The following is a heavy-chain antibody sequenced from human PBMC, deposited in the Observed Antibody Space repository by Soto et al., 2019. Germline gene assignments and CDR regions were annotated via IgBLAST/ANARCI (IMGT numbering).Heavy chain of an antibody. CDR1: GFTFSSYA. Sequence: GGSLRLSCAASGFTFSSYAMSWVRQAPGKGLEWVSAISGSGGSTYYADSVKGRFTISRDNSKNTLYLQMNSLRAEDTAVYYCAKARIHMTTVTSYYFDYWGQGTLVTVSS. CDR2: ISGSGGST. J-gene: IGHJ4*02. CDR3: AKARIHMTTVTSYYFDY. V-gene: IGHV3-23*01. D-gene: IGHD4-4*01.